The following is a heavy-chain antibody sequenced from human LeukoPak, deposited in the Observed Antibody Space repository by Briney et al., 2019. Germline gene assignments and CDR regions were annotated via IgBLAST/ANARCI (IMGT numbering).Heavy chain of an antibody. Sequence: SETLSLTCTVAGGSISSYYWSWIRQPPGKGREWVGYIYYSGSTNYNPSLKSRATLSVDTSKNQFSLKLSSVTAADTAVYYCARGVSGWLRGAAFDIWGQGTMVTVSS. CDR2: IYYSGST. CDR3: ARGVSGWLRGAAFDI. V-gene: IGHV4-59*01. J-gene: IGHJ3*02. CDR1: GGSISSYY. D-gene: IGHD6-19*01.